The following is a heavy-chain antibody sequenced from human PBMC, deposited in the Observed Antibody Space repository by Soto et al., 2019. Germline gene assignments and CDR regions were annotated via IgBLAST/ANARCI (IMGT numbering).Heavy chain of an antibody. D-gene: IGHD4-17*01. Sequence: QVQLVESGGGEVQPGRSLTISCAASGFTVSTYGMHWVRQTPGKGLEWVAVISYDGTNKFYSDSVKGRFTISRDNFKNTPPLQMNSLRADDTALYSCAEELQSYGDYDYYCYGMDVGGLGTRFTVS. V-gene: IGHV3-30*18. J-gene: IGHJ6*02. CDR3: AEELQSYGDYDYYCYGMDV. CDR1: GFTVSTYG. CDR2: ISYDGTNK.